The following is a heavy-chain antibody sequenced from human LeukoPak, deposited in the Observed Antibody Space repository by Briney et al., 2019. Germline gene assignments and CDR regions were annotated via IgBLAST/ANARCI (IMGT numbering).Heavy chain of an antibody. V-gene: IGHV1-8*03. CDR1: GYTFTSYD. J-gene: IGHJ6*03. Sequence: ASVKVSCKASGYTFTSYDINWVRQATGQGLEWMGWMNPNSGNTGYAQKFQGRVTITRNTSISTAYMELSSLRSEDTAVYYCARGGRYSSSWYERYYYYYYMDVWGKGTTVTVSS. CDR3: ARGGRYSSSWYERYYYYYYMDV. D-gene: IGHD6-13*01. CDR2: MNPNSGNT.